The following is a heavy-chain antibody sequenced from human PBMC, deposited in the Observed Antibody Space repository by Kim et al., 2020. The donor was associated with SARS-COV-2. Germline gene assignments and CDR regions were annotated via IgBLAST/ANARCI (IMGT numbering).Heavy chain of an antibody. D-gene: IGHD3-9*01. CDR3: ARKFSGPTGSPPEYDY. CDR2: ISSSSYI. V-gene: IGHV3-21*01. CDR1: GFTFSSYS. J-gene: IGHJ4*02. Sequence: GGSLRLSCAASGFTFSSYSMNWVRQAPGKGLEWVSSISSSSYIYYADSVKGRFTISRDNAKNSLYLQMNSLRAEDTAVYYCARKFSGPTGSPPEYDYWGQGTLVTVSS.